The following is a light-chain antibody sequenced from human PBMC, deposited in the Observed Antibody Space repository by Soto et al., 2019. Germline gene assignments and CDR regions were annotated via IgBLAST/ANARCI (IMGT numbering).Light chain of an antibody. Sequence: QSALTQPPSASGSPGQSVTISCTGTSSDVGGYNYVSWYQQHPGKAPKLMIYEVSKRPSGVPDRFSGSKSGNTASLTVSGLQNEDEADYYCSSYAGINNLVFGGGTKLTVL. V-gene: IGLV2-8*01. CDR2: EVS. CDR1: SSDVGGYNY. CDR3: SSYAGINNLV. J-gene: IGLJ2*01.